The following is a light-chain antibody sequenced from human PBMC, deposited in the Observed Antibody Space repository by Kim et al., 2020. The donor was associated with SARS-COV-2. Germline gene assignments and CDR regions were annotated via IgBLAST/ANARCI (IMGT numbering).Light chain of an antibody. V-gene: IGKV1-5*03. Sequence: DIQMTQSPSTLSASVGDRVTITCRASQSISSWLAWNQQKPGKAPKVLIYKASSLESGVPSRFSGSGSGTEVTLTISSLQPDDFATYYGQQYNSYPLTFGGGTKLEI. CDR3: QQYNSYPLT. CDR1: QSISSW. J-gene: IGKJ4*01. CDR2: KAS.